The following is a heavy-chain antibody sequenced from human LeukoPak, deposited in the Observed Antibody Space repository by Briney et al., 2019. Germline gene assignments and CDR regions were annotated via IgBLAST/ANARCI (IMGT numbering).Heavy chain of an antibody. J-gene: IGHJ4*02. CDR1: GGSFSGYY. V-gene: IGHV4-34*01. Sequence: PSETLSLTCAVYGGSFSGYYWSWIRQPPGKGLEWIGEINHSGSTNYNPSLKSRVTIPVDTSKNQFSLKLSSVTAADTAVYYCARTWQWLPFDYWGQGTLVTVSS. CDR2: INHSGST. CDR3: ARTWQWLPFDY. D-gene: IGHD6-19*01.